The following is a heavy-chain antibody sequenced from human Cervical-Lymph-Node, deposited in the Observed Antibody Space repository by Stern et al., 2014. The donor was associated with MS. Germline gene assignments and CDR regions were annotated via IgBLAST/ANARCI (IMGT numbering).Heavy chain of an antibody. D-gene: IGHD1-26*01. CDR3: ARGELKEGLVRGMDV. V-gene: IGHV1-69*01. Sequence: VQLVQSGDEVKKHGSSGKVSCKASGGTFSSYAISWVRQATGQGLAWMGGSIPIFGTANYAQKFQGRVTITADESTSTAYMELSSLRSEDTAVYYCARGELKEGLVRGMDVWGQGTTVTVSS. CDR2: SIPIFGTA. CDR1: GGTFSSYA. J-gene: IGHJ6*02.